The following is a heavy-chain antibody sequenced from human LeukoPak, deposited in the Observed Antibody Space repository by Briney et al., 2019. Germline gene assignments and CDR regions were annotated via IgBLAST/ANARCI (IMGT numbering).Heavy chain of an antibody. V-gene: IGHV3-64*02. CDR3: ARELGGTKTGGFDI. CDR2: ICAAGAHT. Sequence: GGSLRLSCAASGFRFSYHDMHWVRQAPGKGLEFVSSICAAGAHTFYADSVKGRFTISRDNFQSTMYLQMDVLRPEDSAVYYCARELGGTKTGGFDIWGQGTVVTVSS. D-gene: IGHD1-14*01. CDR1: GFRFSYHD. J-gene: IGHJ3*02.